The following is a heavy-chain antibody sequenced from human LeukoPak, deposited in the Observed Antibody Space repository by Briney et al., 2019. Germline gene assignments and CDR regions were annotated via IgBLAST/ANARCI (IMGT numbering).Heavy chain of an antibody. Sequence: PGGSLRLSCAASGFTFSSYAMHWVRQAPGKGLEYVSAISSNGGSTYYANSVKGRFTISRDNSKNTLYLQMGSLRAEDMAVYYCAKLADNYYDSSDLDYWGQGTLVTVSS. CDR1: GFTFSSYA. J-gene: IGHJ4*02. D-gene: IGHD3-22*01. V-gene: IGHV3-64*01. CDR2: ISSNGGST. CDR3: AKLADNYYDSSDLDY.